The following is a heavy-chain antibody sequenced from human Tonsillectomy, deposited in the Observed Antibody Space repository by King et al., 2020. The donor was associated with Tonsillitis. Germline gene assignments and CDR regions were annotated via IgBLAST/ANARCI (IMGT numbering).Heavy chain of an antibody. CDR3: AKDKGPIVVVVAAKYFYYGMDV. J-gene: IGHJ6*02. V-gene: IGHV3-9*01. CDR2: SSWNSGSI. Sequence: VQLVGSGGGLVQPGRSLRLSGAASGCTFDDYAMHWVRQAQGKGLEWVSGSSWNSGSIGYADSVKGRFTISRENAKNSLYLQMNSLRAEDTPLYYCAKDKGPIVVVVAAKYFYYGMDVWGQGTTVTVSS. CDR1: GCTFDDYA. D-gene: IGHD2-15*01.